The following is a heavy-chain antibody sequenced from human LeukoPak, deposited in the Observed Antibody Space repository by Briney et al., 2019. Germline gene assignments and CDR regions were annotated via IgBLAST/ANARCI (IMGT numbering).Heavy chain of an antibody. CDR2: IIPILGIA. J-gene: IGHJ4*02. CDR3: AREWDSYCYSFDY. CDR1: GGTFSSYA. D-gene: IGHD5-18*01. V-gene: IGHV1-69*04. Sequence: ASVKVSCKASGGTFSSYAISWVRQAPGQGLEWMGRIIPILGIANYAQKFQGRVTITADKSTSTAYMELSSLRSEDTAVYYCAREWDSYCYSFDYWGQRTLVTVS.